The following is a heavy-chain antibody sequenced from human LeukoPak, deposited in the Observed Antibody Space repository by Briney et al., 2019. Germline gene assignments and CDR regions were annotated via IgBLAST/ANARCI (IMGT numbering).Heavy chain of an antibody. V-gene: IGHV4-34*01. CDR1: GGSFSGYY. CDR2: INPSGST. D-gene: IGHD3-22*01. CDR3: ARGNYYDSSGYYETYYFDY. J-gene: IGHJ4*02. Sequence: SETLSLTCAVDGGSFSGYYWSWIRQPPGKGLEWIGEINPSGSTNYNPSLKSRVTISVDTSKNQFSLKLSSVTAADTAVYYCARGNYYDSSGYYETYYFDYWGQGTLVTVSS.